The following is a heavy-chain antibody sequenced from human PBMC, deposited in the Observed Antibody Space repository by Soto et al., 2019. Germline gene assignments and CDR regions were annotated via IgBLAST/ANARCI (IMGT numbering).Heavy chain of an antibody. D-gene: IGHD4-17*01. J-gene: IGHJ6*02. V-gene: IGHV4-30-4*01. Sequence: QVQLHESGPGLVKPSQTLSLTCTVSGGSISDDDYYWNWIRQSPGKGLEWIGHNYYNGNTYYNPSLKSRLTMSLDTSQNQFSLHLTSVIAADSALYFCARATTVTSSFFFYGLDIWGQGTTVTVSS. CDR3: ARATTVTSSFFFYGLDI. CDR2: NYYNGNT. CDR1: GGSISDDDYY.